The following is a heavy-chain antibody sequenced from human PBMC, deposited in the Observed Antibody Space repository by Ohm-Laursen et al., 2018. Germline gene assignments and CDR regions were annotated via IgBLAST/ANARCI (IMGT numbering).Heavy chain of an antibody. D-gene: IGHD6-19*01. Sequence: SLRLSCAASGFTFSYYWMSWVRQAPGKGLEWVANIKQDGSEKYYVDSVKGRFTISRDNSKNTLYLQMNSLRAEDTAVYYCAKHLEGDSSGWYDWSFDIWGQGTMVTVSS. CDR2: IKQDGSEK. V-gene: IGHV3-7*03. CDR3: AKHLEGDSSGWYDWSFDI. J-gene: IGHJ3*02. CDR1: GFTFSYYW.